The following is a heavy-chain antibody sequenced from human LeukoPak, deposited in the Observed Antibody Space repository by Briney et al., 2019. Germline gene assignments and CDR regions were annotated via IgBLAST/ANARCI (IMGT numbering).Heavy chain of an antibody. V-gene: IGHV4-59*08. CDR2: MFYSGTTGST. D-gene: IGHD4-11*01. CDR3: ARAQRLQIDF. Sequence: SETLSLTCTVSGGSISSHYCTWIRQPPGRRLERIGYMFYSGTTGSTKYNPSLKSRLTIAVDTSKNQFSLKLSSVTAADTAVYYCARAQRLQIDFWGQEILATVSS. CDR1: GGSISSHY. J-gene: IGHJ4*02.